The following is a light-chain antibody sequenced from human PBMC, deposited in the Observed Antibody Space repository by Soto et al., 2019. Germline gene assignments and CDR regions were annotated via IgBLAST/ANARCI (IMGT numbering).Light chain of an antibody. CDR3: QQYYSTPYT. J-gene: IGKJ2*01. V-gene: IGKV4-1*01. CDR1: QSVLYSSNNKNY. CDR2: WAS. Sequence: DIVMTQSPDSLAVSLGERATINCKSSQSVLYSSNNKNYLAWYQQKPGQPPKPLIYWASTRESGVPDRFSGSGSGTDFTLTISSLRAEDVAVYYCQQYYSTPYTFGQGTKLEIK.